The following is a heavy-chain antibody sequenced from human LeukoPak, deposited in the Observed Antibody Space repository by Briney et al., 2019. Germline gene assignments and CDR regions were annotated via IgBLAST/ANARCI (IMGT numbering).Heavy chain of an antibody. J-gene: IGHJ4*02. Sequence: PGGSLRLSCAASGFTFSSYPMTWVRQAPGKGLEWVSSIITSGTNTNYAHSVKGRFTISRDNYKNMVFLQMNSLRDEDSAVYYCVSGLQVVNWGQGALVTVSS. D-gene: IGHD2-15*01. CDR2: IITSGTNT. V-gene: IGHV3-23*01. CDR3: VSGLQVVN. CDR1: GFTFSSYP.